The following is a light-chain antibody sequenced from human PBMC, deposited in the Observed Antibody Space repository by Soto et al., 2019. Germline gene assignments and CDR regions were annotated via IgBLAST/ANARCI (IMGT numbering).Light chain of an antibody. CDR3: SSYAGSNNFV. J-gene: IGLJ1*01. CDR2: EVS. Sequence: QSVLTQPPSASGSPAQSVTISCTGTSSDVGGYNYVSWYQQHPGKAPKLMIYEVSERPSGVPDRFSGSKSSNTASLTVSGLQAEDEADYYCSSYAGSNNFVFGTGTKVTVL. V-gene: IGLV2-8*01. CDR1: SSDVGGYNY.